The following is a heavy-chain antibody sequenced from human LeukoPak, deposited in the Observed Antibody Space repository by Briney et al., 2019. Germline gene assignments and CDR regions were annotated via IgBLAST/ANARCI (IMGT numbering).Heavy chain of an antibody. J-gene: IGHJ5*02. CDR3: AKDFLGDGYSSGWYGS. Sequence: GRSLRLSCAASGFTFDGYAMHWVRQAPGKGLEWVSGISWNSGSVGYADFVKGRFTISRDNAKNSLYLQMDSLRAEDTALYYCAKDFLGDGYSSGWYGSWGRGTQVTVSS. CDR2: ISWNSGSV. V-gene: IGHV3-9*01. D-gene: IGHD6-19*01. CDR1: GFTFDGYA.